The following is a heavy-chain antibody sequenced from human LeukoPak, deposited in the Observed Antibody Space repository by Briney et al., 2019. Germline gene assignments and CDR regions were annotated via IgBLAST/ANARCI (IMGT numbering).Heavy chain of an antibody. CDR2: ISSSSSYI. CDR1: GFTISTYG. CDR3: ARVGRVTTASDY. D-gene: IGHD4-17*01. Sequence: GGSLRLSCAASGFTISTYGMNWVRQAPGKGLEWVSSISSSSSYIYYADSVKGRFTISRDNAKNSLYLQMNSLRAEDTAVYYCARVGRVTTASDYWGQGTLVTVSS. V-gene: IGHV3-21*01. J-gene: IGHJ4*02.